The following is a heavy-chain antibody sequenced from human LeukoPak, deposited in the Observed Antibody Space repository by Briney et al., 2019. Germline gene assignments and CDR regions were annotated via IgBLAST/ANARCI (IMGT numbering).Heavy chain of an antibody. J-gene: IGHJ4*02. CDR2: IRSHGSNE. V-gene: IGHV3-30*02. Sequence: GGSLRLSCTASDFTFSSYAMHWVRQAPGKGLEWVTFIRSHGSNEYYVDSVKGRFTISRDNSMNTLYLQMNSLRPEDTAVYYCAKGGGGSYYLILWGPGTLVTVSS. CDR3: AKGGGGSYYLIL. CDR1: DFTFSSYA. D-gene: IGHD1-26*01.